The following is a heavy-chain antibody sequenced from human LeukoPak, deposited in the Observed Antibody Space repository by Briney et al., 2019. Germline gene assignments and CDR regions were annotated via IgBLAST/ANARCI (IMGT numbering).Heavy chain of an antibody. J-gene: IGHJ3*02. D-gene: IGHD1-7*01. CDR1: GGSISSGGYS. Sequence: PSQTLSLTCAVPGGSISSGGYSWSWIRQPPGQGLEWIGYIYHSGSTYYNPSLKSRVTISVDRSKNQFSLKLSSVTAADTAVYYCARAVNWNYDAFDIWGQGTMVTVSS. CDR2: IYHSGST. V-gene: IGHV4-30-2*01. CDR3: ARAVNWNYDAFDI.